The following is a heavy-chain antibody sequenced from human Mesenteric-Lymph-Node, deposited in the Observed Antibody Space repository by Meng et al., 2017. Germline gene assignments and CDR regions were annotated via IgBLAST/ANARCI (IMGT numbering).Heavy chain of an antibody. J-gene: IGHJ4*02. D-gene: IGHD6-19*01. CDR3: TSDLGGVPGSFFDF. V-gene: IGHV1-18*01. CDR2: ISAYNGNR. CDR1: GYTFTDFG. Sequence: QVQLVQSGPEVKKPGASLTVSCKASGYTFTDFGISWVRQAPGQGLEWMGWISAYNGNRDYAQKFQGRVTMTTDTSTSTTYLELRNLGSDDTAVFYCTSDLGGVPGSFFDFWGQGTLVTVSS.